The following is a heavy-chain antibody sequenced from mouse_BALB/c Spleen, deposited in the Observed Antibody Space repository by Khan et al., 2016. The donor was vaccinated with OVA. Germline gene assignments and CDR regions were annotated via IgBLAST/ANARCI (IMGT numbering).Heavy chain of an antibody. Sequence: EVELVESGGGLVKPGGSLKLSCAASGFTFSTYAMSWVRQTPEKRLEWVATLSSDGDYTYFPDNVPGRFTISRDNAKNTLCLQMTSLRSEDTAMYYCARSPYGNFAYWGQGTLVTVSA. CDR1: GFTFSTYA. V-gene: IGHV5-9-3*01. J-gene: IGHJ3*01. D-gene: IGHD2-1*01. CDR3: ARSPYGNFAY. CDR2: LSSDGDYT.